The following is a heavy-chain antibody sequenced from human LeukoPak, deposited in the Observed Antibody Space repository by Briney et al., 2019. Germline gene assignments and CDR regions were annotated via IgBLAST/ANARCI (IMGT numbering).Heavy chain of an antibody. V-gene: IGHV3-23*01. J-gene: IGHJ4*02. CDR1: GFTFSSYA. D-gene: IGHD3-22*01. Sequence: PGGSLRLSCAASGFTFSSYAMSWVRQAPGKGLEWVSAISGSGGSTYYADSVKGRFTISRDNSKNTLYLQMNSLRAEDTAAYYCAKGAPKYYYDSSGYFDYWGQGTLVTVSS. CDR2: ISGSGGST. CDR3: AKGAPKYYYDSSGYFDY.